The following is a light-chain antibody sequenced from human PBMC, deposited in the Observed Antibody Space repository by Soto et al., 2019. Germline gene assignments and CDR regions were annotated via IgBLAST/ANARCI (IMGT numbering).Light chain of an antibody. V-gene: IGLV2-14*01. CDR1: SEDSGSYNR. Sequence: QSLLTQPASVSGSPGQSITISCTGTSEDSGSYNRVSWYQQHPGKAPKLIIYEVTDRPSGVSNRFSGSKSGNTASLTISGLQAEDEAEYYCSSYTHINTRACVFGTGTKVTVL. CDR2: EVT. CDR3: SSYTHINTRACV. J-gene: IGLJ1*01.